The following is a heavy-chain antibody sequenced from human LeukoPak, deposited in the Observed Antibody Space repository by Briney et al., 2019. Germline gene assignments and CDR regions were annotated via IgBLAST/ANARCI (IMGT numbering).Heavy chain of an antibody. J-gene: IGHJ4*02. CDR1: GFTFSRDS. CDR3: ARGSVDLRSGSYWLY. Sequence: GGPLRLSCAASGFTFSRDSMNWVRQGPGKGLEWVSFISGSSGVIYYADSVKGRFTISRDNAKNSLYLQMNSLRAEDTAVYYCARGSVDLRSGSYWLYWGQGSLVTVSS. D-gene: IGHD6-19*01. CDR2: ISGSSGVI. V-gene: IGHV3-48*01.